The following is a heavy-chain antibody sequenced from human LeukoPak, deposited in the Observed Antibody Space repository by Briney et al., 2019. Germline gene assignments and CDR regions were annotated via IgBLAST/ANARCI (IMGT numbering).Heavy chain of an antibody. J-gene: IGHJ4*02. D-gene: IGHD5-24*01. CDR1: GFSFSSYG. CDR3: ASEDGHNPNLGFDY. CDR2: ISYDGRNK. Sequence: PGGSLRLSCAASGFSFSSYGMHWVRQAPGKGLEWVAVISYDGRNKYYADSVKGRLTISRDTSKNTLYLQMNSLRAEDTAVYYCASEDGHNPNLGFDYWGQGTLVTVSS. V-gene: IGHV3-30*03.